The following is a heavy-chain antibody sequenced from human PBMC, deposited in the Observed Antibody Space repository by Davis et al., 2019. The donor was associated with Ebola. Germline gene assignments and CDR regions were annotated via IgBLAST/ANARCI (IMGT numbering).Heavy chain of an antibody. CDR3: ARDPSKTSSNYYYYYGMDV. V-gene: IGHV4-61*01. Sequence: PSETLSLTCTVSGGSVSSGSYYWSWIRQPPGKGLEWIGYNYYSGSTNYNPSLKSRVTISVDTSKNQFSLKLSSVTAEDTAVYYCARDPSKTSSNYYYYYGMDVWGQGTTVTVSS. J-gene: IGHJ6*02. CDR2: NYYSGST. CDR1: GGSVSSGSYY. D-gene: IGHD6-13*01.